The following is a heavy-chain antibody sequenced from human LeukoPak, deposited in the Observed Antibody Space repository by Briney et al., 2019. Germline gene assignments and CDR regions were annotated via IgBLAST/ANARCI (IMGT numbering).Heavy chain of an antibody. CDR3: ARAPQVEMATIGSFDY. CDR2: IYYSGST. V-gene: IGHV4-31*03. J-gene: IGHJ4*02. D-gene: IGHD5-24*01. Sequence: SQTLSLTCTVSGGSLSSGGYYWSWLRQHPGKGLEWIGYIYYSGSTYYNPSLKSRVTISVDTSKNQFSLKLSSVTAADTAVYYCARAPQVEMATIGSFDYWGQGTLVTVSS. CDR1: GGSLSSGGYY.